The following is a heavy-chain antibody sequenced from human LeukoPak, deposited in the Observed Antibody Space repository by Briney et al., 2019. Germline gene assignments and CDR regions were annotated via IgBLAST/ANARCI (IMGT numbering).Heavy chain of an antibody. D-gene: IGHD2-8*01. V-gene: IGHV6-1*01. J-gene: IGHJ6*02. CDR3: ARGRMSYYAMDV. Sequence: SQTLSLTCAISGDSVSRSSTDWNWIRQSPSRGLEWLGRTFYWSRRYNDYAISVKSRITINADTSKNQFPLQLSSVTRGDTAVYFCARGRMSYYAMDVWGQGTTVTVSS. CDR2: TFYWSRRYN. CDR1: GDSVSRSSTD.